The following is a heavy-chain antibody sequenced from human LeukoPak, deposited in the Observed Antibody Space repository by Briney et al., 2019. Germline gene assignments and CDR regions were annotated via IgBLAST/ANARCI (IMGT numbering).Heavy chain of an antibody. CDR3: AIYGVDAFDI. Sequence: KSSETLSLTCAVYGGSFSGYYWSWIRQPPGKGLEWIGESNHSGSTNYNPSLKSRVTISVDTSKNQFSLTLSSVTAADTAVYYCAIYGVDAFDIWGQGTMVTVSS. V-gene: IGHV4-34*01. CDR1: GGSFSGYY. CDR2: SNHSGST. D-gene: IGHD4-17*01. J-gene: IGHJ3*02.